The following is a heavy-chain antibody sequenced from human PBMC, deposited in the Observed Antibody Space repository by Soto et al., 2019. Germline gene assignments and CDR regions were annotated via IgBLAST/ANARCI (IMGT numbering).Heavy chain of an antibody. D-gene: IGHD6-19*01. J-gene: IGHJ4*02. V-gene: IGHV1-3*01. CDR3: ARDGAVAGNSNFDY. CDR2: INAGNGNT. CDR1: GYTFTSYA. Sequence: GASVKVSCKASGYTFTSYAIHWVRQAPGQRLEWMGWINAGNGNTKYSQKFQGRVTITRDTSASTAYMELSSLRSEDTALYYCARDGAVAGNSNFDYWGQGTLVTVSS.